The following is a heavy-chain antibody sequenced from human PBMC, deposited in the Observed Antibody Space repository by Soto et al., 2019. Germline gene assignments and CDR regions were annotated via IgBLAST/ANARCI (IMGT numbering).Heavy chain of an antibody. CDR1: GFSLSTSGVG. Sequence: QITLKESGPTLVKPTQTLTLTCTFSGFSLSTSGVGVGWIRQPPGKALEWLALIYWNDDKRYSPSLKSRLTITKDTSKNPVVLTMTNMDPVDTATYYCAHRRMTWVYGYWGQGTLVTVSS. J-gene: IGHJ4*02. CDR3: AHRRMTWVYGY. V-gene: IGHV2-5*01. D-gene: IGHD2-21*02. CDR2: IYWNDDK.